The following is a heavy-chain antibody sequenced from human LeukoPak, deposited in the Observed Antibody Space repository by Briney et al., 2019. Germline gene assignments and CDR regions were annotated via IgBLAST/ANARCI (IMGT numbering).Heavy chain of an antibody. CDR3: ARGRSEATGTRGDY. Sequence: PSGTLSLTCAVSDGSISSSNWWSWVRQPPGKGLEWIGEIYHSGSTNYNPSLKSRVTISVDKSKNQFSLKLSSVTAADTAVYYCARGRSEATGTRGDYWGQGTLVTVSS. CDR2: IYHSGST. CDR1: DGSISSSNW. D-gene: IGHD1-7*01. V-gene: IGHV4-4*02. J-gene: IGHJ4*02.